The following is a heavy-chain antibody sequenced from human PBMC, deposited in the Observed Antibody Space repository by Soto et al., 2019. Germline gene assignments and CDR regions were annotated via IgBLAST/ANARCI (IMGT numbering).Heavy chain of an antibody. D-gene: IGHD3-22*01. CDR1: GGSISSYY. CDR2: IYYSGST. V-gene: IGHV4-59*01. Sequence: SETLSLTCTVSGGSISSYYWSWIRQPPGKGLEWIGYIYYSGSTNYNPSLKSRVTISVDTSKNQFSLKLSSVTAADTTVYYCARDWGYDSSGYPYYYYGMDVWGQGTTVTVSS. J-gene: IGHJ6*02. CDR3: ARDWGYDSSGYPYYYYGMDV.